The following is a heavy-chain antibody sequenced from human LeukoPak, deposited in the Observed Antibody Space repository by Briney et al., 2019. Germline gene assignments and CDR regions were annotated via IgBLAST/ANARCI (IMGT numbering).Heavy chain of an antibody. CDR1: GFTFSTYS. CDR3: ARRVTTGWYFDL. CDR2: ISSSSSYI. V-gene: IGHV3-21*01. J-gene: IGHJ2*01. D-gene: IGHD4-17*01. Sequence: PGGSLRLSCAASGFTFSTYSMNWVRQAPGKGLEWVSSISSSSSYIYYADSMKGRFTISRDDAKNSLYLQMNSLRAEDTTVYYCARRVTTGWYFDLWGRGTLVTVSS.